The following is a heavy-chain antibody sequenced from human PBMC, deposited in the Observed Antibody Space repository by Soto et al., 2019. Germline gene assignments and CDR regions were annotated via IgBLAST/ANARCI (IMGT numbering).Heavy chain of an antibody. CDR3: AKHSSGYARAFDY. J-gene: IGHJ4*02. V-gene: IGHV3-23*01. CDR2: ISGSGGST. D-gene: IGHD3-22*01. CDR1: GFTFSSYA. Sequence: GGSLRLSCAASGFTFSSYAMSWGGQAPGKGLEWVSAISGSGGSTYYADSVKGRFTISRDNSKNTLYLQMNSLRAEDTAVYYCAKHSSGYARAFDYWGQGTLVTVSS.